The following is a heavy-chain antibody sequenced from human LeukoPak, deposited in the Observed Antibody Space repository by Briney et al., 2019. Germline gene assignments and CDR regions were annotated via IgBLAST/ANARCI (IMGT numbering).Heavy chain of an antibody. CDR3: ASDSTARRARSSSWLDY. Sequence: GGSLRLSCAASGFTFSSYAMHWVRQAPGKGLEWVAAISYDGSNKYYADSVKGRFTISRDNSKNTLYLQMNSLRAEDTAVYYCASDSTARRARSSSWLDYWGQGTLVTVSS. CDR2: ISYDGSNK. D-gene: IGHD6-13*01. J-gene: IGHJ4*02. V-gene: IGHV3-30*01. CDR1: GFTFSSYA.